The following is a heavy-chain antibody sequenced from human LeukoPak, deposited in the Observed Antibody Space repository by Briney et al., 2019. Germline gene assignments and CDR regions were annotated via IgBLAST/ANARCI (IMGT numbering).Heavy chain of an antibody. CDR3: XXAXVXXCXXAYCYPFDY. D-gene: IGHD2-21*01. Sequence: SXAAXGFTVSSNYMSWVRQAPGKGLEWVSVIYSGGSTYYADSVKGRFTISRDNSKNTLYLQMNSLRAGDAAVYYFXXAXVXXCXXAYCYPFDYWSQGTLVTVSS. J-gene: IGHJ4*02. CDR2: IYSGGST. V-gene: IGHV3-66*01. CDR1: GFTVSSNY.